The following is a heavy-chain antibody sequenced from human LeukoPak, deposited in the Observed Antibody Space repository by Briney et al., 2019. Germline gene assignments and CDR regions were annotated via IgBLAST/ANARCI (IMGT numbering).Heavy chain of an antibody. CDR2: IYYSGST. CDR3: ARDYATAARSLDY. CDR1: GGPISSNSYY. J-gene: IGHJ4*02. D-gene: IGHD6-6*01. Sequence: PSETLSLTCTVSGGPISSNSYYWGWIRQSPGKGLEWIGTIYYSGSTYYSPSLKSRVTLSVDTSKNQFSLKLSSVTAADTAVYYCARDYATAARSLDYWGQGTLVTVSS. V-gene: IGHV4-39*07.